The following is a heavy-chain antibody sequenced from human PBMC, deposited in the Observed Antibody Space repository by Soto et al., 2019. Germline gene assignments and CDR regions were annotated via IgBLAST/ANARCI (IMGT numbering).Heavy chain of an antibody. V-gene: IGHV3-7*05. CDR1: GFTFSSYW. CDR2: IKQDGSEK. Sequence: PGGSLSLSCAASGFTFSSYWMSWVRQAPGKGLEWVANIKQDGSEKYYVDSVKGRFTISRDNAKNSLYLQMNSLRAEDTAVYYCARSAYYDFWSGYYPGAFDIWGQGTMVTVSS. CDR3: ARSAYYDFWSGYYPGAFDI. D-gene: IGHD3-3*01. J-gene: IGHJ3*02.